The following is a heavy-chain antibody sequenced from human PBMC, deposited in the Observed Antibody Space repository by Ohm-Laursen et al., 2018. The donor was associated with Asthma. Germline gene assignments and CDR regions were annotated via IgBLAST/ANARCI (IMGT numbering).Heavy chain of an antibody. Sequence: SVKVSCKASGFTFTSSAVQWVRQARGQRLEWIGWIVVGSGNTNYAQKFQGRVTITRDTSASTAYMELSSLRSEDTAVYYCARGLTYYYYGMDVWGQGTTVTVSS. CDR2: IVVGSGNT. CDR3: ARGLTYYYYGMDV. D-gene: IGHD4/OR15-4a*01. J-gene: IGHJ6*02. V-gene: IGHV1-58*01. CDR1: GFTFTSSA.